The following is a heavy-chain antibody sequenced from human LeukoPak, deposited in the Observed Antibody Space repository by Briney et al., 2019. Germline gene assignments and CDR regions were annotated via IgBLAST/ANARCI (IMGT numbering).Heavy chain of an antibody. V-gene: IGHV3-7*05. D-gene: IGHD3-22*01. CDR3: ARVYYYDSAFSH. CDR1: GFTFSSYW. CDR2: IKQDGSEK. J-gene: IGHJ4*02. Sequence: GGSLRLSCAASGFTFSSYWMSWVRQAPGKGLEWVANIKQDGSEKYYVDSVKGRFTISRDNAKRSLYLQMNILRAEDTAVYYCARVYYYDSAFSHWGQGTLVTVYS.